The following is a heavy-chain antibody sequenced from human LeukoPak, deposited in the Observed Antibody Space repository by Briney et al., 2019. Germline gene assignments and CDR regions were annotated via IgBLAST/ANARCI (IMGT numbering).Heavy chain of an antibody. Sequence: PGGSLRLSCAASGFTFSSSGMHWVRQAPGKGLEWVSAISGRGGSTYYADSVKGRFTISRDNSKNTLYLQMNSLRAEDTAVYYCGTGSSVVDYWGQGTLVTVSS. CDR2: ISGRGGST. D-gene: IGHD6-6*01. V-gene: IGHV3-23*01. J-gene: IGHJ4*02. CDR1: GFTFSSSG. CDR3: GTGSSVVDY.